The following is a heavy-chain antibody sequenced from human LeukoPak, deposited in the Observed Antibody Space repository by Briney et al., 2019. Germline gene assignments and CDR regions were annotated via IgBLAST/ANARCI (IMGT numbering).Heavy chain of an antibody. D-gene: IGHD1-1*01. Sequence: ASVKVSCKASGYTFTGYYMHWVRQAPGQGLEWMGWINPNSGGTNYAQKFQGRVTMTRDTSISTAYMELSRLRSDDTAVYYCARAGGRTSYYGMDVWGQGTTVTVSS. J-gene: IGHJ6*02. CDR3: ARAGGRTSYYGMDV. V-gene: IGHV1-2*02. CDR1: GYTFTGYY. CDR2: INPNSGGT.